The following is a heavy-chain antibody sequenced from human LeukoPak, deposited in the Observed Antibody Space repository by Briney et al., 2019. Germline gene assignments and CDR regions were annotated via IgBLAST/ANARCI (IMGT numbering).Heavy chain of an antibody. V-gene: IGHV3-23*01. CDR3: AKRGVVIRVILVGFHKAAYYFES. Sequence: GGSLRLSCAVSGITLSNYGMGWVRQAPGKGLEWVAGISDSGDSTNYADSVKGRFTISRDNPKNTLYLQMNSRRAEDTAVYFCAKRGVVIRVILVGFHKAAYYFESWGQGALVTVSS. D-gene: IGHD3/OR15-3a*01. CDR1: GITLSNYG. J-gene: IGHJ4*02. CDR2: ISDSGDST.